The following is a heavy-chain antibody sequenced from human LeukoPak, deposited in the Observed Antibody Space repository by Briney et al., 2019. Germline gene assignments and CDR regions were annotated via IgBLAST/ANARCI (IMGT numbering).Heavy chain of an antibody. Sequence: GAAEKVSCKASGYTFTSYYLYWVRQAPGQGLEWMGVINLSGVSATSAQKFQGRVTMTRDTSTSTVYMELRSLRSEDTAVYYCARGPGPADDGGGFCFDYWGQGTLVTVLS. D-gene: IGHD2-15*01. CDR3: ARGPGPADDGGGFCFDY. CDR2: INLSGVSA. V-gene: IGHV1-46*01. J-gene: IGHJ4*02. CDR1: GYTFTSYY.